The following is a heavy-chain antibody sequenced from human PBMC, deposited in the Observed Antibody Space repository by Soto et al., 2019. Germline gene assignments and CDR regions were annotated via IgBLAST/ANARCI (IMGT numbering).Heavy chain of an antibody. CDR2: TYYRSHWYN. J-gene: IGHJ6*02. V-gene: IGHV6-1*01. Sequence: SQTLSLTCAISGDSVSSNSGAWNWIRQSPSRGLEWLGRTYYRSHWYNDFAVSVKRRVTIDPDTSKNQFSLQLNSVTPEDTAVYYCVRQYRDSQYYSGLDVWGQGTTVTVSS. CDR1: GDSVSSNSGA. CDR3: VRQYRDSQYYSGLDV. D-gene: IGHD6-6*01.